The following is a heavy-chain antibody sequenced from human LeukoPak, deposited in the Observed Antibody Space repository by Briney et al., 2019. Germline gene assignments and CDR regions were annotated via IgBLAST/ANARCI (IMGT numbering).Heavy chain of an antibody. CDR3: TRGLQGIDY. D-gene: IGHD4-11*01. CDR1: GFNFGNHG. Sequence: GGSLRLSCVSYGFNFGNHGMHWVSQAPGKGLYWVGVISQDGNSKYYGDSVKGRFTISRDNAKNTLYLQMNSLRAEDTAVYYCTRGLQGIDYWGQGTLVTVSS. J-gene: IGHJ4*02. CDR2: ISQDGNSK. V-gene: IGHV3-30*12.